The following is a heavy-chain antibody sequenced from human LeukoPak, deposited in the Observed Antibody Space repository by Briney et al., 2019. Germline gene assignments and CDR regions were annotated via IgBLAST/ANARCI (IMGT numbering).Heavy chain of an antibody. CDR2: ISSSSSYI. D-gene: IGHD3-10*01. J-gene: IGHJ3*02. Sequence: GGSLRLSCAASGFTFSSYSMNWVRQAPGKGLEWVSSISSSSSYIYYAGSVKGRFTISRDNAKNSLYLQMNSLRAEDTAVYYCAREVTMVRGVGAFDIWGQGTMVTVSS. V-gene: IGHV3-21*01. CDR1: GFTFSSYS. CDR3: AREVTMVRGVGAFDI.